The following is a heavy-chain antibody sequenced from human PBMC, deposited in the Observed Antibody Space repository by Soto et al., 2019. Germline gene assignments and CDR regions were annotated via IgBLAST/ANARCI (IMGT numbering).Heavy chain of an antibody. J-gene: IGHJ5*02. CDR1: GYSFTSYW. CDR3: ARRGAYYYDSSGFWLDP. V-gene: IGHV5-51*01. Sequence: GESLKISCKGSGYSFTSYWIGWVRQMPGKGLEWMGIIYPGDSDTRYSPSFQGQVTISADKSISTAYLQWSSLKASDTAMYYCARRGAYYYDSSGFWLDPWGQGTLVTVSS. CDR2: IYPGDSDT. D-gene: IGHD3-22*01.